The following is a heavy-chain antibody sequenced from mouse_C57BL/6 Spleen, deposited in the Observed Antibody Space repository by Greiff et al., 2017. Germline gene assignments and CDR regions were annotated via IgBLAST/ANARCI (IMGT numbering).Heavy chain of an antibody. V-gene: IGHV3-6*01. CDR2: ISYDGSN. CDR3: ARDGYYFFDY. J-gene: IGHJ2*01. Sequence: EVQLQQSGPGLVKPSQSLSLTCSVTGYSITSGYYWNWIRQFPGNKLEWMGYISYDGSNNYNPSLKNRISITRDTSKNQFFLKLNSVTTEDTATYYCARDGYYFFDYWGRGTTLTVSS. CDR1: GYSITSGYY. D-gene: IGHD2-3*01.